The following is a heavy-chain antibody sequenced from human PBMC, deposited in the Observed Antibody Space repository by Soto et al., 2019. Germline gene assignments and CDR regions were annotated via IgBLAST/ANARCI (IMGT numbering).Heavy chain of an antibody. Sequence: SQTLSLTCAISVDSVSSTSAAWSWIRQSPSRGLEWLGRTYYRFKWYSEYAVSVKSRITINPDTSQNQFYLQLNYVTPEDTAVYYCARGSYYSGWVWGQGTPVTVSS. CDR1: VDSVSSTSAA. J-gene: IGHJ4*02. CDR2: TYYRFKWYS. D-gene: IGHD6-19*01. CDR3: ARGSYYSGWV. V-gene: IGHV6-1*01.